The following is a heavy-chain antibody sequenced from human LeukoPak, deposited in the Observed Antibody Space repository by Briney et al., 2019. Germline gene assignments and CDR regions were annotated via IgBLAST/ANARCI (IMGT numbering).Heavy chain of an antibody. V-gene: IGHV4-59*01. CDR3: ARVGSYYDFWSGYNRFDP. Sequence: SETLSLTCTVSGGSISSYYWSWIRQPPGKGLEWIGYIYYSGSTNYNPSLKSRVTISVDTSKNQFSLKLSSVTAADTAVYYCARVGSYYDFWSGYNRFDPWGQGTLVTVSS. CDR2: IYYSGST. CDR1: GGSISSYY. J-gene: IGHJ5*02. D-gene: IGHD3-3*01.